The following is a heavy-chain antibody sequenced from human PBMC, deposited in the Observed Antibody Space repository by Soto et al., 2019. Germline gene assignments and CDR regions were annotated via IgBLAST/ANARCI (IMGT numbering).Heavy chain of an antibody. V-gene: IGHV4-34*01. Sequence: QVQLQQWGAGLLKPSETLSLTCAVYGGSFSGYYWSWIRQPPGKGLEWIGEINHSGSTNYNPSLKSRVTISVDTSKNQFSLKLSSVTAADTAVYYCARGRGGWLQGPLGQYFQHWGQGTLVTVSS. CDR3: ARGRGGWLQGPLGQYFQH. CDR1: GGSFSGYY. J-gene: IGHJ1*01. CDR2: INHSGST. D-gene: IGHD5-12*01.